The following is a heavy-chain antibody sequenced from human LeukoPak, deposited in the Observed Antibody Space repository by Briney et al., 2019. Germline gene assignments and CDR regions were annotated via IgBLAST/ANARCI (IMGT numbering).Heavy chain of an antibody. V-gene: IGHV4-34*01. CDR2: INHSGST. Sequence: MSSETLSLTCAVYGGSFSGYYWSWIRQPPGKGLEWIGEINHSGSTNYNPSLKSRVTISVDTSKNQFSLKLSSVTAADTAVYYCARHAIAARPIDYWGQGTLVTVSS. CDR3: ARHAIAARPIDY. J-gene: IGHJ4*02. CDR1: GGSFSGYY. D-gene: IGHD6-6*01.